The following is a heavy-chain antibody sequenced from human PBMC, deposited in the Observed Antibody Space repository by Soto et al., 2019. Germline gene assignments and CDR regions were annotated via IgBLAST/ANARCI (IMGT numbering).Heavy chain of an antibody. CDR2: IYWDDDK. CDR1: GFSLSTGGVG. D-gene: IGHD2-21*02. J-gene: IGHJ6*02. CDR3: AHSRCGGDCLQSYSSHYYYGMDV. Sequence: QITLKESGPSLVKPTQTLTLTCTFSGFSLSTGGVGVGWIRQPPGKALEWLALIYWDDDKRYSPSLRSRLTVTNDPSKNQVVLTMTNMDPVDTATYYCAHSRCGGDCLQSYSSHYYYGMDVWGQGTTVTVSS. V-gene: IGHV2-5*02.